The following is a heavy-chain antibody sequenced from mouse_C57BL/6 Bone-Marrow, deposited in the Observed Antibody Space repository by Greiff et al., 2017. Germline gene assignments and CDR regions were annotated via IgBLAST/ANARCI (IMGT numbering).Heavy chain of an antibody. CDR2: IYPRDGST. CDR1: GYTFTSYD. V-gene: IGHV1-85*01. D-gene: IGHD3-1*01. Sequence: VKLMESGPELVKPGASVKLSCKASGYTFTSYDINWVKQRPGQGLEWIGWIYPRDGSTKYNEKFKGKATLTVDTSSSTAYMELHSLTSEDSAVYFCARSGDSRRGYYFDYWGQGTTLTVSS. CDR3: ARSGDSRRGYYFDY. J-gene: IGHJ2*01.